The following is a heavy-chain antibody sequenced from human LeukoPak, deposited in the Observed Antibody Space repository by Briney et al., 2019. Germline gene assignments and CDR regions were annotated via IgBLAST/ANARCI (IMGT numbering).Heavy chain of an antibody. CDR3: ARIGRNLNWFDP. CDR1: GYTFTSYY. J-gene: IGHJ5*02. CDR2: INPSDGST. V-gene: IGHV1-46*01. Sequence: GASVKVSCKASGYTFTSYYMHWVRQAPGQGLEWMGIINPSDGSTSYAQKFQGRVTMTRDTSISTAYMELSRLKSDDTAIYYCARIGRNLNWFDPWGQGTLVTVSS.